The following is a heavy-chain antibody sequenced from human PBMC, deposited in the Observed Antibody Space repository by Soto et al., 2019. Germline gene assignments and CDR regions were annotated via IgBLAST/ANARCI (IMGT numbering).Heavy chain of an antibody. CDR2: ISSSSSTI. D-gene: IGHD6-13*01. V-gene: IGHV3-48*02. J-gene: IGHJ5*02. CDR1: GFTFSSYS. Sequence: VGSMRLSCAASGFTFSSYSMNWVRQAPGKGLEWVSYISSSSSTIYYADSVKGRFTISRDNAKNSLYLQMNSLRDEDTAVYYCARDARLSIAEAGPAWFDPWGQGTLVTVSS. CDR3: ARDARLSIAEAGPAWFDP.